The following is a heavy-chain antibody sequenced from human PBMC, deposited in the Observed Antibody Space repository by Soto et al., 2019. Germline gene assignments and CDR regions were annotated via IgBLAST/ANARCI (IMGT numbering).Heavy chain of an antibody. V-gene: IGHV3-66*01. J-gene: IGHJ4*02. CDR2: IYSGGYT. CDR3: AREAIIVIAAPEYYFDY. CDR1: GFDVSNTD. Sequence: EVQLVESGGDLVQRGGSLRLSCAASGFDVSNTDMSWVRQAPGKGLEWVSVIYSGGYTNYADSVKGRFIVSRDSPKNTLYLQMDSLRAEDTAVYYCAREAIIVIAAPEYYFDYWGQVTLVTVSS. D-gene: IGHD3-22*01.